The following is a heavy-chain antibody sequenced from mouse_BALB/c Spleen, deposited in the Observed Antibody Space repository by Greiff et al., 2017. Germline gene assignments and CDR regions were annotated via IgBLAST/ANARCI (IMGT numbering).Heavy chain of an antibody. CDR1: GYTFTDYA. CDR2: ISTYYGNT. Sequence: QVQLQQSGPELVRPGVSVKISCKGSGYTFTDYAMHWVKQSHAKSLEWIGVISTYYGNTNYNQKFKGKATMTVDKSSSTAYMELARLTSEDSAIYYCARRRDYRYESFDYWGQGTTLTVSS. J-gene: IGHJ2*01. V-gene: IGHV1-67*01. CDR3: ARRRDYRYESFDY. D-gene: IGHD2-14*01.